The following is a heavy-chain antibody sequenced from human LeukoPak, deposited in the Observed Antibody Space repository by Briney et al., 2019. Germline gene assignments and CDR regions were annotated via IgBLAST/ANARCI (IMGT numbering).Heavy chain of an antibody. Sequence: GGSLRLSCAASGFTVSSNYMNWVRQAPGKGLEWVSVIYSGGSTYYADSVKGRFTISRDNSKNTLFLQMNSLRAEDTAVYYCARVASGSYATNDYWGQGTLVTVSS. D-gene: IGHD1-26*01. CDR3: ARVASGSYATNDY. J-gene: IGHJ4*02. V-gene: IGHV3-53*05. CDR1: GFTVSSNY. CDR2: IYSGGST.